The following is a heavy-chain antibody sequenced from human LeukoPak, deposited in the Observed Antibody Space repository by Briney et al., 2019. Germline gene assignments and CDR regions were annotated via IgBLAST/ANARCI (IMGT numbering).Heavy chain of an antibody. D-gene: IGHD2-21*02. Sequence: ASVKVSCKASGYTFTDYYIHWVRQAPGLRLEWMGWINPYTGGTRYAQKFQGRVTMTRDTSISTAYMDLSRLRSDDTAVYYCARSYCRGGDCYFDYWGQGTLVTVSS. CDR2: INPYTGGT. V-gene: IGHV1-2*02. J-gene: IGHJ4*02. CDR1: GYTFTDYY. CDR3: ARSYCRGGDCYFDY.